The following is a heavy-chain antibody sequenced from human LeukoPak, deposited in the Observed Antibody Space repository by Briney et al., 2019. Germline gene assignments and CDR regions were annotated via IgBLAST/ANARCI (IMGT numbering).Heavy chain of an antibody. Sequence: SETLSLTCAVSGGSIRTYYWNWLRQPPGKGLEWVGYIHYSGSTNYSPSLKSRVTMSVDTSKNQFSLKLTSVTAADTAVYYCARRGDLNWYFDLWGRGTLVAVSS. CDR2: IHYSGST. CDR1: GGSIRTYY. J-gene: IGHJ2*01. D-gene: IGHD2-21*02. CDR3: ARRGDLNWYFDL. V-gene: IGHV4-59*01.